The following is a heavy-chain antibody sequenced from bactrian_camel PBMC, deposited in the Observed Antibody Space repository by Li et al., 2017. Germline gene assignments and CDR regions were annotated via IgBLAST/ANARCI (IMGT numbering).Heavy chain of an antibody. Sequence: VQLVESGGGLVQPGGSLRLSCVASGYTYSSACMAWFRQAPGKEREAVATVDTYGNTDYADSVKGRFTISRDNAKNTLYLQMNSLTPEDTAMYYCAAKAKTWRPCPRPMDGEVFSSYGQGTQVTVS. D-gene: IGHD1*01. CDR2: VDTYGNT. J-gene: IGHJ4*01. CDR1: GYTYSSAC. V-gene: IGHV3-2*01.